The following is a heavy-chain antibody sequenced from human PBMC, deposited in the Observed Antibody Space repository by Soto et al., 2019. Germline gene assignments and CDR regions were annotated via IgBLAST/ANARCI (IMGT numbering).Heavy chain of an antibody. CDR1: GFTFRSYS. J-gene: IGHJ4*02. CDR3: ARDRGGSSFDY. CDR2: ISSISSYI. V-gene: IGHV3-21*01. Sequence: GGSLRLSCAASGFTFRSYSMNWVRQAPGKGLEWVSSISSISSYIYYADSVKGRFTISRDNAKNSLYLQMNSLRAEDTAVYYCARDRGGSSFDYWGQGTLVTVSS. D-gene: IGHD6-6*01.